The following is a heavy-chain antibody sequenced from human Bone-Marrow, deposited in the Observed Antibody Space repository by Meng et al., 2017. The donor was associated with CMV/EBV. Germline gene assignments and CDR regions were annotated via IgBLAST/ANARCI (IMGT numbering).Heavy chain of an antibody. CDR2: IYPGDSDT. V-gene: IGHV5-51*01. Sequence: GGSLRLSCKGSGYSFTSYWIGWVRQMPGKGLEWMGIIYPGDSDTRYSPSFQGQVTISADKSISTAYLQWSSLKASDTAMYYCARRGSWLQSDYWGQGTLVTVSS. D-gene: IGHD5-24*01. CDR1: GYSFTSYW. CDR3: ARRGSWLQSDY. J-gene: IGHJ4*02.